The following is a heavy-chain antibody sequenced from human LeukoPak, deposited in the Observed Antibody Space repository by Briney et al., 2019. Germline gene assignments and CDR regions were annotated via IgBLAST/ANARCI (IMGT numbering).Heavy chain of an antibody. D-gene: IGHD3-22*01. V-gene: IGHV3-21*01. CDR2: ISSSSSYI. Sequence: GGSLRLPCAASGFTFSSYSMNWVRQAPGKGLEWVSSISSSSSYIYYADSVKGRFTISRDNAKNSLYLQMNSLRAEDTAVYYCARLNYYDSSGYYPFDIWGQGTMVTVSS. J-gene: IGHJ3*02. CDR3: ARLNYYDSSGYYPFDI. CDR1: GFTFSSYS.